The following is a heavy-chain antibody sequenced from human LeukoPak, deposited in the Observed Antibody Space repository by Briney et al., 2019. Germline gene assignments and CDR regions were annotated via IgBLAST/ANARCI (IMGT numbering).Heavy chain of an antibody. Sequence: GGSLRLSCAASGFTFSNAWMSWVRQAPGKGLEWVGRIKSKTDGGTTDYAAPVKGRFTISRDDSKNTLYLQVNSLKTEDTAVYYCTALTETYYYGSGSYYYYYYMDVWGKGTTVTVSS. J-gene: IGHJ6*03. CDR2: IKSKTDGGTT. D-gene: IGHD3-10*01. CDR1: GFTFSNAW. CDR3: TALTETYYYGSGSYYYYYYMDV. V-gene: IGHV3-15*01.